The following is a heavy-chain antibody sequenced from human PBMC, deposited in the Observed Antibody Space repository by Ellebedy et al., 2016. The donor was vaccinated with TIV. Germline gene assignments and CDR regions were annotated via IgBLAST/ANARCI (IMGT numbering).Heavy chain of an antibody. D-gene: IGHD1-26*01. Sequence: GGSLRLSXAASGFTFSSYSMNWVRQAPGKGLEWVSYISSSSSTIYYADSVKGRFTISRDNAKNSLYLQMNSLRAEDTAVYYCARSLVGATLNYWGQGTLVTVSS. J-gene: IGHJ4*02. V-gene: IGHV3-48*04. CDR3: ARSLVGATLNY. CDR1: GFTFSSYS. CDR2: ISSSSSTI.